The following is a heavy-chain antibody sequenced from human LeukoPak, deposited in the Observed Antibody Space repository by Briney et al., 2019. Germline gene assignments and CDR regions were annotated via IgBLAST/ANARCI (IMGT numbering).Heavy chain of an antibody. CDR3: ARVVPTTPFGGFDF. D-gene: IGHD3-10*01. CDR2: ISSSSKYI. J-gene: IGHJ4*01. CDR1: GFTFSTYS. Sequence: GGSLRLSCAASGFTFSTYSMNWVRQAPGKGLEWVSSISSSSKYIYYADSVKGRFTISRDDAKNSLYLQMDSLRAEDTALYYCARVVPTTPFGGFDFWGHGTLVTVSS. V-gene: IGHV3-21*01.